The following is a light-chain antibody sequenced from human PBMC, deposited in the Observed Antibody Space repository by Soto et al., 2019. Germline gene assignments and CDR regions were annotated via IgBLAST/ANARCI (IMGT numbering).Light chain of an antibody. V-gene: IGKV3D-15*01. Sequence: ETVTTQSPATLSVSPGERATISCRASQSISSNLAWYQQKPGQPPRLLIYGASARATGIPARFSGSGSGTEFTLTISSPQSEDFAMYYCQQYNSWPPGITFGGGTKVEIK. CDR2: GAS. CDR3: QQYNSWPPGIT. CDR1: QSISSN. J-gene: IGKJ4*01.